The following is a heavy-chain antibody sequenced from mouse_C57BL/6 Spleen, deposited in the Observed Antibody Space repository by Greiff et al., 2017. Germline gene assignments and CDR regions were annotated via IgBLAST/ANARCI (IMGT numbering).Heavy chain of an antibody. V-gene: IGHV1-18*01. D-gene: IGHD2-1*01. CDR3: ARRRSAYGNYPWYFDV. J-gene: IGHJ1*03. Sequence: EVQLQQSGPELVKPGASVKIPCKASGYTFTDYNMDWVKQSHGKSLEWIGDINPNNGGTIYNQKFKGKATLTVDKSSSTAYMELRSLTSEDTAVYYCARRRSAYGNYPWYFDVWGTGTTVTVSS. CDR1: GYTFTDYN. CDR2: INPNNGGT.